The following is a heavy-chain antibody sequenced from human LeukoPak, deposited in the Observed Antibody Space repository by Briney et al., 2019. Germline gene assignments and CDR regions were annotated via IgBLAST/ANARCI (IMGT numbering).Heavy chain of an antibody. D-gene: IGHD2-15*01. J-gene: IGHJ4*02. Sequence: GGSLRLSCAASGFTFRTYWMSWVRQVLGKGLEWVANINQDGSEKNYVDSVKGRFTISRDNIENSLYLQMNSLRAEDTAVYYCATDLYYWGQGTLVTVSS. CDR2: INQDGSEK. CDR1: GFTFRTYW. CDR3: ATDLYY. V-gene: IGHV3-7*04.